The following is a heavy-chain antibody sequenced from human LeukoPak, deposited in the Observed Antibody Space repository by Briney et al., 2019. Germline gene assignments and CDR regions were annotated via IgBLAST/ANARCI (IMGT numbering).Heavy chain of an antibody. J-gene: IGHJ4*02. CDR2: IYSGGST. D-gene: IGHD6-6*01. CDR3: ARVREYSSSSWVDYYFDY. Sequence: PGGSLRLSCAASGFTVSSNYMSWVRQAPGKGLEGVSVIYSGGSTYYADSVKGRFTISRDNAKNSLYLQMNSLRAEDTALYYCARVREYSSSSWVDYYFDYWGQGTLVTVSS. V-gene: IGHV3-53*01. CDR1: GFTVSSNY.